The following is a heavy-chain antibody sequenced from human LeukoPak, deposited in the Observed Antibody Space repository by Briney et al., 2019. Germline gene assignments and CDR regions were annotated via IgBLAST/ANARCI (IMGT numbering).Heavy chain of an antibody. J-gene: IGHJ3*02. CDR2: IYPGDSDT. D-gene: IGHD6-13*01. V-gene: IGHV5-51*01. CDR3: ARRSRIAAAGTPMDVFDI. Sequence: GESLKISCKGSGYSFTNYWIGWVRQMPGKGLEWMGIIYPGDSDTRYSPSFQGQVTISADKSISTAYLQWSSLKASDTAMYYCARRSRIAAAGTPMDVFDIWGQGTMVTVSS. CDR1: GYSFTNYW.